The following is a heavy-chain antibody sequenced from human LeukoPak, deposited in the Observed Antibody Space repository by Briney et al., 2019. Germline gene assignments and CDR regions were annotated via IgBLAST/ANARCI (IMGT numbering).Heavy chain of an antibody. CDR1: GFTVSSNY. V-gene: IGHV3-53*01. J-gene: IGHJ4*02. CDR2: IYSGGTT. CDR3: AKLKGWYGEGYFDY. Sequence: PGGSLRLSCAASGFTVSSNYMGWVRQPPGKGLQWVSVIYSGGTTFYADSVKGRFTISRDNSKNTLYLQMNSLRADDTAVYYCAKLKGWYGEGYFDYWGQGTVATVSS. D-gene: IGHD3-10*01.